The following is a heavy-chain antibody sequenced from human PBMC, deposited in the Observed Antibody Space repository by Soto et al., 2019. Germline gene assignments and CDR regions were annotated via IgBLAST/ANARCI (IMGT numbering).Heavy chain of an antibody. CDR2: LSGSGGET. CDR3: ARRGPGTYFDY. CDR1: GFTFRSSV. D-gene: IGHD6-13*01. J-gene: IGHJ4*01. Sequence: GGSLRLSCVASGFTFRSSVMNWVRQAPGRGLEWVSTLSGSGGETFYADSAKGRFTISRDNSKNTVYLQMNSLRAEDTAVYYCARRGPGTYFDYWGHG. V-gene: IGHV3-23*01.